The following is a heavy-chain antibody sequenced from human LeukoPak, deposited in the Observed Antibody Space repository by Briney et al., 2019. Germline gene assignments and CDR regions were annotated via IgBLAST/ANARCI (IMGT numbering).Heavy chain of an antibody. CDR1: GGSISSTNW. D-gene: IGHD6-13*01. V-gene: IGHV4-4*02. CDR2: IYHSGNT. J-gene: IGHJ5*02. Sequence: SGTLSLTCAVSGGSISSTNWWSWVRQPPGKGLEWIGEIYHSGNTNYNPSLKSRVTISVDKSKNQFSLKLSSVTAADTAVYYCARLQGDSSIWYMDWFDPWGQGTLVTVSS. CDR3: ARLQGDSSIWYMDWFDP.